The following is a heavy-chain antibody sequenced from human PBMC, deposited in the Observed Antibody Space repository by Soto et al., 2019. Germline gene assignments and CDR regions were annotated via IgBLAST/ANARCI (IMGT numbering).Heavy chain of an antibody. CDR3: AKSTGGTANGLDV. D-gene: IGHD2-8*02. Sequence: GGSLRLSCAASGFSFGDYAMHRVRQAPGKGLEWVSGISWKSGSIGFADSVKGRFTISRDNAKKSLYLQMNSLRAEDTALYYCAKSTGGTANGLDVWGQGTTVTVSS. V-gene: IGHV3-9*01. CDR1: GFSFGDYA. J-gene: IGHJ6*02. CDR2: ISWKSGSI.